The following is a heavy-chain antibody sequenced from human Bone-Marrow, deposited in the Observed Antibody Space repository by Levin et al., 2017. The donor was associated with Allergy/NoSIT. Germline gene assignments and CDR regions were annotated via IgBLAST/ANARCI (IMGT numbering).Heavy chain of an antibody. V-gene: IGHV1-46*01. CDR3: ARDRYSSPSHYARGYHYYGMDV. CDR1: GYTFSSNY. J-gene: IGHJ6*02. D-gene: IGHD6-6*01. CDR2: INPSGGST. Sequence: ASVKVSCKASGYTFSSNYIHWVRQAPGQGLEWMGIINPSGGSTSYAQKFQGRVTMTRDTSTSTVYMELSRLRSEDTAVYYCARDRYSSPSHYARGYHYYGMDVWGQGTTVTVSS.